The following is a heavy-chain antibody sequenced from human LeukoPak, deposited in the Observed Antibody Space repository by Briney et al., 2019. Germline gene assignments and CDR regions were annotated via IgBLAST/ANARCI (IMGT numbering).Heavy chain of an antibody. V-gene: IGHV3-74*01. Sequence: GGSLRLSRAASGYTFSSYWMHWVRQAPGKGLVWVSRIDTDGSITSYADSVKGRFTISRDNAKNTLYLQMNSLRAEDTAVYYCARDRSTIHGFDYWGQGTLVTVSS. CDR2: IDTDGSIT. CDR3: ARDRSTIHGFDY. CDR1: GYTFSSYW. D-gene: IGHD5/OR15-5a*01. J-gene: IGHJ4*02.